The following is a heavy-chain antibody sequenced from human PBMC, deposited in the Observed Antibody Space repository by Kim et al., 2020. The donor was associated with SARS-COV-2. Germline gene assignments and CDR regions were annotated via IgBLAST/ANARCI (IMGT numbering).Heavy chain of an antibody. CDR3: SRGSSGQYGMDV. V-gene: IGHV4-4*07. CDR1: GGSINNYY. J-gene: IGHJ6*02. Sequence: SETLSLTCSVSGGSINNYYWSWIRQPAGKGLEWIWRIFASWITNYNPSLKSRVTMSVDTSTSQFSLMLSSVIAADTAVYYCSRGSSGQYGMDVWGQGITV. D-gene: IGHD6-6*01. CDR2: IFASWIT.